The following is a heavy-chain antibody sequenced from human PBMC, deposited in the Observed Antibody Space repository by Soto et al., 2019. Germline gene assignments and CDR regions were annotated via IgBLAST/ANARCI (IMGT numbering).Heavy chain of an antibody. J-gene: IGHJ4*02. D-gene: IGHD1-26*01. Sequence: GESLKISCKASGYRFSTYWIGWVRQRPGKGPEWMAIIYPGDSDTRENPSFQGQVTISADKSSNTVHLQWRSLKASDTAIYYCARLGGIVDTGTWIQWGQGTPVTVAA. CDR1: GYRFSTYW. CDR2: IYPGDSDT. V-gene: IGHV5-51*01. CDR3: ARLGGIVDTGTWIQ.